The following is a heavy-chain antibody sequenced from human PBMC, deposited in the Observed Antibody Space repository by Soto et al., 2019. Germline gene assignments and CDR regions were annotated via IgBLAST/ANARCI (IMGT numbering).Heavy chain of an antibody. CDR3: ARDPTDDYYDSSGYYLVYYYGMDV. D-gene: IGHD3-22*01. Sequence: ASVKVSCKASGYTFTGYYMPWVRQAPGQGLEWMGWINPNSGGTNYAQKFQGWVTMTRDTSISTAYMELSRLRSDDTAVYYCARDPTDDYYDSSGYYLVYYYGMDVWGQGTTVTVSS. CDR2: INPNSGGT. CDR1: GYTFTGYY. V-gene: IGHV1-2*04. J-gene: IGHJ6*02.